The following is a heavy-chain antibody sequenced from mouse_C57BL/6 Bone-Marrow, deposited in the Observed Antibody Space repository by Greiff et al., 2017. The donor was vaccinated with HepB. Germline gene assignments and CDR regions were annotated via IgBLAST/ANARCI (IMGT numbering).Heavy chain of an antibody. V-gene: IGHV14-4*01. D-gene: IGHD2-5*01. J-gene: IGHJ4*01. CDR3: TTHYSNSYYAMDY. CDR1: GFNIKDDY. CDR2: IDPENGDT. Sequence: EVQLQQSGAELVRPGASVKLSCTASGFNIKDDYMHWVKQRPEQGLEWIGWIDPENGDTEYASKFQGKATITADTSSNTAYLQLSSLTSEDTAVYYCTTHYSNSYYAMDYWGQGTSVTVSS.